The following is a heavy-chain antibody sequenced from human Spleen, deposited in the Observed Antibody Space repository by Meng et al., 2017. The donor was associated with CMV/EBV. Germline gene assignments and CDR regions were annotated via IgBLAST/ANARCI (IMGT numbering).Heavy chain of an antibody. CDR2: ISYDGSNK. CDR3: ARGGVVPAV. D-gene: IGHD2-2*01. J-gene: IGHJ4*02. CDR1: GFTFSSYA. Sequence: GGSLRLSCAASGFTFSSYAMHWVRQAPGKGLEWVAVISYDGSNKYYADSVKGRFTISRDNAKNSLYLQMNSLRAEDTAVYYCARGGVVPAVWGQGTLVTVSS. V-gene: IGHV3-30*04.